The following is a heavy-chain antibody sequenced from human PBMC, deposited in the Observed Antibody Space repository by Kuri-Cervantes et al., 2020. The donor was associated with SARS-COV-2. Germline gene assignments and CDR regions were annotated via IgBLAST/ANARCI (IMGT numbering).Heavy chain of an antibody. D-gene: IGHD6-19*01. V-gene: IGHV1-46*01. CDR2: INPSGGST. Sequence: ASVKVSCKASGYTFTSYHMHWVRQAPGQGLEWMGIINPSGGSTSYAQKLQGRVTMTTDTSTSTAYMELRSLRSDDTAVYYCARVAVAALDYWGQGTLVTVSS. CDR3: ARVAVAALDY. J-gene: IGHJ4*02. CDR1: GYTFTSYH.